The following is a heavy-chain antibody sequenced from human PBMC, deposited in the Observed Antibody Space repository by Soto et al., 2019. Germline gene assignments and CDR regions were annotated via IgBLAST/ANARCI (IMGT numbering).Heavy chain of an antibody. D-gene: IGHD5-18*01. CDR1: GYTFTGYY. CDR3: ARDSLVVSGYSYGYDY. J-gene: IGHJ4*02. V-gene: IGHV1-18*04. CDR2: INPNNGNT. Sequence: ASVKVSCKASGYTFTGYYMHWVRQAPGQGLEWMGWINPNNGNTNYAQKLQGRVTMTTDTSTSTAYMELRSLRSDDTAVYYCARDSLVVSGYSYGYDYRGQGTLVTVSS.